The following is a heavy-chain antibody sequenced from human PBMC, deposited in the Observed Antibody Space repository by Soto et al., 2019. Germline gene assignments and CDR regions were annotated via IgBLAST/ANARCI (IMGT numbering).Heavy chain of an antibody. V-gene: IGHV1-58*02. CDR1: GFTFTSSA. CDR2: IVVGSGHT. J-gene: IGHJ4*02. D-gene: IGHD2-15*01. CDR3: AADSRYCSGGNCEDY. Sequence: QMQLWQSGPEVKKPGTSVKVSCKASGFTFTSSAMQWVRQARGQRLEWIGWIVVGSGHTNYAQKFQERVTITRDMSTGTGYMELSRLRSEDTAVYSCAADSRYCSGGNCEDYWGQGTLVTVSS.